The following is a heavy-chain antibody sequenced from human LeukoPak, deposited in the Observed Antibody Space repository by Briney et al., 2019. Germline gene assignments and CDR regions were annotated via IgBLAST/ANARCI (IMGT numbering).Heavy chain of an antibody. Sequence: GGPLQISCKASGYRFTSYWVGWVRPMPGKGLGWIGIIYPGDSDIRYSPSFQGQGTISHDKSISTAYLQWSSLKASDTAIYYCARHYSDSSAYSYRYYGMDVWGQGTTVTVSS. CDR3: ARHYSDSSAYSYRYYGMDV. D-gene: IGHD3-22*01. V-gene: IGHV5-51*01. CDR1: GYRFTSYW. J-gene: IGHJ6*02. CDR2: IYPGDSDI.